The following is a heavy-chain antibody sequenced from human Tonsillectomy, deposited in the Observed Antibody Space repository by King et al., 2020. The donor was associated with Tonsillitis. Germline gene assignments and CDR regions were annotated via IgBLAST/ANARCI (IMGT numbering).Heavy chain of an antibody. CDR1: GGSVSSGNYY. J-gene: IGHJ6*02. Sequence: HVQLQESGPGLVKPSETLSLTCTVSGGSVSSGNYYWSWIRQPPGKGLEWIGYIYYSGSTNYNPSLKSRVTISVDTSKNQFSLKLSSVTAADTAVYYCGRGGGTQARYGMDVWGQGTTVTVSS. V-gene: IGHV4-61*01. CDR3: GRGGGTQARYGMDV. CDR2: IYYSGST. D-gene: IGHD3-16*01.